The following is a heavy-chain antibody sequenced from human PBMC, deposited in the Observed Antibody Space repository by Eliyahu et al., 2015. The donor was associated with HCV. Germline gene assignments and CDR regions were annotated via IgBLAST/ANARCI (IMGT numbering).Heavy chain of an antibody. CDR3: AKARFGVATRSFDY. J-gene: IGHJ4*02. CDR2: ISWNSGSI. V-gene: IGHV3-9*01. D-gene: IGHD5-12*01. Sequence: PGKGLEWVSGISWNSGSIGYADSVKGRFTISRDNAKNSLYLQMNSLRAEDTALYYCAKARFGVATRSFDYWGQGTLVTVSS.